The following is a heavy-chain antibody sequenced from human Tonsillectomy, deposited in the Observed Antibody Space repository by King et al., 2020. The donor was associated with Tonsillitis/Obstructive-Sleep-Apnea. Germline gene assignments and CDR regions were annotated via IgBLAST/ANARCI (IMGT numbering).Heavy chain of an antibody. CDR3: ARGGDFGVVPTFDY. CDR1: GFNFNSYA. V-gene: IGHV3-30*04. D-gene: IGHD3-3*01. J-gene: IGHJ4*02. CDR2: ISYDGSNK. Sequence: VQLVESGGGVVQPGRSLRLSCAASGFNFNSYAMHWVRQAPGKGLERVAVISYDGSNKYYADSVKGRFTISRDNSKNTLYLQMNSLRPEDTAVYYSARGGDFGVVPTFDYWGQGTLVIVSS.